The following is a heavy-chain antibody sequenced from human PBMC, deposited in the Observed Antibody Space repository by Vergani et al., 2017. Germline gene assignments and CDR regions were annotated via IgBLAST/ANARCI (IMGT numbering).Heavy chain of an antibody. CDR2: TKQDGSEK. CDR3: ARDYDILTGYSAYGMDV. CDR1: GFTFSSYW. Sequence: EVQLVESGGGLVQPGGSLRLSCAASGFTFSSYWMSWVRQAPGKGLEWVANTKQDGSEKYYADSVKGRFTISRDNAKNSLYLQMNSLRAEDTAVYYCARDYDILTGYSAYGMDVWGQGTTVTVSS. D-gene: IGHD3-9*01. J-gene: IGHJ6*02. V-gene: IGHV3-7*01.